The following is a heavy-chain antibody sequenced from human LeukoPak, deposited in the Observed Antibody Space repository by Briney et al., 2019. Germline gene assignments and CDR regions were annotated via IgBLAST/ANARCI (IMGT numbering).Heavy chain of an antibody. J-gene: IGHJ4*02. Sequence: QSGRSLRLSCAASGFTFSSYSMNWVRQAPGKGLEWVAVIWYDGSNEYYSDSVKGRFTISRDNSKNTLYLQMNSLRAEDTAVYYCAKEADCSAGRCYRGPFDSWGQGTLVTVSS. CDR1: GFTFSSYS. D-gene: IGHD2-15*01. CDR3: AKEADCSAGRCYRGPFDS. CDR2: IWYDGSNE. V-gene: IGHV3-33*06.